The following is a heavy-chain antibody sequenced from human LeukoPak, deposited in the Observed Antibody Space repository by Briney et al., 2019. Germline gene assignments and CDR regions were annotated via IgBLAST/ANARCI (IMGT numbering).Heavy chain of an antibody. CDR2: INHSGTT. Sequence: SETLSLTCAVYGGSFSGYYWSWIRQPPGKGLEWIGEINHSGTTKYNPSLKSRVTISVDTSKNQFSLKLSSVTAADTAVYYCARTAAPGTKPFDYWGQGTLVTVSS. CDR1: GGSFSGYY. V-gene: IGHV4-34*01. J-gene: IGHJ4*02. D-gene: IGHD6-13*01. CDR3: ARTAAPGTKPFDY.